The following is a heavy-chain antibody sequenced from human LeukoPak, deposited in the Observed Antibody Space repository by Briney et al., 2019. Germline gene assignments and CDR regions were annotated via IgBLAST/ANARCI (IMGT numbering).Heavy chain of an antibody. J-gene: IGHJ5*02. CDR2: VYHSGGGHK. CDR1: GGSLSTTSW. D-gene: IGHD3-10*01. Sequence: SETLSLTCAVSGGSLSTTSWWVWPRQPPGKGLEWIGEVYHSGGGHKNYNPSLKSRAPISVDTSKNQFSLKLSSVTAADTAVYYCAREGLNMVRGVIPKEAWGWFDPWGQGTLVTVSS. CDR3: AREGLNMVRGVIPKEAWGWFDP. V-gene: IGHV4-4*02.